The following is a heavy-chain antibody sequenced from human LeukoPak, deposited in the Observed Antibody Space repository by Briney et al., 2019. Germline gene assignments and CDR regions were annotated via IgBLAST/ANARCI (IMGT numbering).Heavy chain of an antibody. CDR2: IWYDGSNK. J-gene: IGHJ4*02. Sequence: HPGGSLRLSCAASGFTVSSNYMSWVRQAPGKGLEWVAVIWYDGSNKYYADSVKGRFTISRDNSKNTLYLQMNSLRAEDTAVYYCARDGQGPARRSKLPLIPKWYFDYWGQGTLVAVSS. D-gene: IGHD2-15*01. CDR3: ARDGQGPARRSKLPLIPKWYFDY. CDR1: GFTVSSNY. V-gene: IGHV3-33*08.